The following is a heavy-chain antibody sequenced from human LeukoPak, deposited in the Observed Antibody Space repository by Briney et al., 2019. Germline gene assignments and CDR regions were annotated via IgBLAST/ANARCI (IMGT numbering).Heavy chain of an antibody. CDR2: IYPGDSDT. CDR1: GYSFTGYW. D-gene: IGHD2-15*01. CDR3: SRLGSCSGGRCYGLDV. J-gene: IGHJ6*02. Sequence: GESLKISCKGSGYSFTGYWIVWVRQVPGQGLEWMGMIYPGDSDTRYSPSLRSQVTISADKSISTAYLQWSSLKASDTAMYYCSRLGSCSGGRCYGLDVWGQGTTVTVS. V-gene: IGHV5-51*01.